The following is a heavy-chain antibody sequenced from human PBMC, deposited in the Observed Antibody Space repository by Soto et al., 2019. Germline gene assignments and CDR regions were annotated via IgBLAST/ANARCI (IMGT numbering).Heavy chain of an antibody. D-gene: IGHD3-16*01. CDR2: IYYSGST. J-gene: IGHJ3*02. Sequence: QVQLQESGPGLVKPSETLSLTCTVSGGSISSYYWSWIRQPPGKGLEWIGYIYYSGSTNYNPSLQSGVTISVDTSKNQFALKLSSVTAADTAVYYCARVGGGAFDIWGQGTMVTVSS. V-gene: IGHV4-59*01. CDR3: ARVGGGAFDI. CDR1: GGSISSYY.